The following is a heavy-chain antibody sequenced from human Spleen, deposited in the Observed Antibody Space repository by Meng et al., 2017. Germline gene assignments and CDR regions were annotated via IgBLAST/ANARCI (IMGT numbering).Heavy chain of an antibody. CDR1: GGSFSGYY. CDR3: VISSHN. D-gene: IGHD3-3*02. J-gene: IGHJ4*02. V-gene: IGHV4-34*01. CDR2: INHSGST. Sequence: QVQQWGAGLMKPSETRPLTCAVDGGSFSGYYCNWIRQPPGKGLGWIGEINHSGSTNYNPSLKSRLTISIDTSKNQFSLKVTSVGAADTAIYYCVISSHNWGQGTLVTVSS.